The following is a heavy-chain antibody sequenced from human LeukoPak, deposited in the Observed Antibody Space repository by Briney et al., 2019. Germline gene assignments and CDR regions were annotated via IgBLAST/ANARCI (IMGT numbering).Heavy chain of an antibody. Sequence: ASVKVSCKASGYTFTGYYMHWVRQAPGQGLEWMGWINPNSGGTNYAQKFQGRVTMTRDTSISTAYTELSRLRSDDTAVYYCARVSLDLTGVNWYFDLWGRGTLVTVSS. V-gene: IGHV1-2*02. CDR3: ARVSLDLTGVNWYFDL. J-gene: IGHJ2*01. CDR2: INPNSGGT. D-gene: IGHD1-1*01. CDR1: GYTFTGYY.